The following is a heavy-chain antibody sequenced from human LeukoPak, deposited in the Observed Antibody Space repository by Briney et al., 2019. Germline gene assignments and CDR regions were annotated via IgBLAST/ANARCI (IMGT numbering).Heavy chain of an antibody. Sequence: GGSLRLSCAASGFTFSSYSMNWVRQAPGKGLEWVSSISSSSSYIYYADSVKGRFTISRDNAKNSLYLQMNSLRAEDTAVYYCARDGGSGWRGTVRFWGQGTMLIVSS. CDR1: GFTFSSYS. V-gene: IGHV3-21*01. CDR2: ISSSSSYI. CDR3: ARDGGSGWRGTVRF. D-gene: IGHD6-19*01. J-gene: IGHJ3*01.